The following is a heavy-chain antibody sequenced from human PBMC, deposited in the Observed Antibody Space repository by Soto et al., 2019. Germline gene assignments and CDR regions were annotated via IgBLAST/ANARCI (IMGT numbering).Heavy chain of an antibody. CDR1: GFTFSSYA. Sequence: GGSLRLSCAASGFTFSSYAMSWVRQAPGKGLEWVSAISGSGGSTYYADSVKGRFTISRDNSKNTLYLQMNSLRAEDTAVYYCAKSDYYDSSGYPTDYYYYGMDVWGQGTTVTVSS. V-gene: IGHV3-23*01. CDR2: ISGSGGST. J-gene: IGHJ6*02. CDR3: AKSDYYDSSGYPTDYYYYGMDV. D-gene: IGHD3-22*01.